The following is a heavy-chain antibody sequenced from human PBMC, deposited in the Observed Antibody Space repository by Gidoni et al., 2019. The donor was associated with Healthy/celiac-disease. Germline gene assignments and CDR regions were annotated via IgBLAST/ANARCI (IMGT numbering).Heavy chain of an antibody. Sequence: QVQLQESGPGLVKPSETLSLTCTVSAGSISSYYWSWIRQPPGKGLEWIGYIYYSGSTNYNPSLKSRVTISVDTSKNQFSLKRSSVTAADTAVYYCARAGCSGGSCYYFDYWGQGTLVTVSS. CDR3: ARAGCSGGSCYYFDY. V-gene: IGHV4-59*01. CDR1: AGSISSYY. CDR2: IYYSGST. J-gene: IGHJ4*02. D-gene: IGHD2-15*01.